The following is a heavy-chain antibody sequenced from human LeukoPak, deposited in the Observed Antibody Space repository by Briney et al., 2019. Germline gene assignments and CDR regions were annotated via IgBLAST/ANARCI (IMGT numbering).Heavy chain of an antibody. CDR3: AKNRYSYGDADY. CDR2: ISGSGGST. J-gene: IGHJ4*02. Sequence: GGSLRLSCAASGFTFSTYAMSWVRQAPGKGLEWVSAISGSGGSTYYADSVKGRFTISRDNSKNTLYLQMNSLRAEDTAVYYCAKNRYSYGDADYWGQGTLVTVSS. D-gene: IGHD5-18*01. CDR1: GFTFSTYA. V-gene: IGHV3-23*01.